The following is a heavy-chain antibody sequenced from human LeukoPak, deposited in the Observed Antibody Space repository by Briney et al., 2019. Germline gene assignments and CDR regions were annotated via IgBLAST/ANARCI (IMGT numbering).Heavy chain of an antibody. CDR2: INPNSSGT. Sequence: ASVKVSCXASGYTFTGYYMHWVRQAPGQGLGWMGWINPNSSGTNYAQKFQGRVTMTRDTSISTAYMELSRLRSDDTAVYYCASRGIADPNFDYWGQGTLVTVSS. V-gene: IGHV1-2*02. CDR3: ASRGIADPNFDY. D-gene: IGHD6-13*01. CDR1: GYTFTGYY. J-gene: IGHJ4*02.